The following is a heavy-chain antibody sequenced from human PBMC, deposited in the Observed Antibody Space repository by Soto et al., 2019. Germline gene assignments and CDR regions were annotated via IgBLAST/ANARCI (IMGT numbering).Heavy chain of an antibody. Sequence: EVQLLESGGGLVQPGGSLRLSCASSGFTFSSYGMTWVRRPPGKGLEWVSAISGSGAATYYADSVQGRFTISRDNSNNTLYLQMNNLRAEDTAVYSCAKVLYGVVTYFDSWGQGTLVTVSS. CDR2: ISGSGAAT. D-gene: IGHD3-3*01. V-gene: IGHV3-23*01. CDR1: GFTFSSYG. CDR3: AKVLYGVVTYFDS. J-gene: IGHJ4*02.